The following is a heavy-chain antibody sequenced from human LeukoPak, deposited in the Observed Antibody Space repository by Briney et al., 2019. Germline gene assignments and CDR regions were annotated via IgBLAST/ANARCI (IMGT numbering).Heavy chain of an antibody. CDR3: AKDIAAAGTSGGYMDV. CDR2: SSWNSGSI. CDR1: GFNFDDYA. V-gene: IGHV3-9*01. Sequence: GGSLRLSCAASGFNFDDYAMHWVRQAPGKGLAWVSGSSWNSGSIGYADSVKGRFTISRDNAKNSLYLQMNSLRAEDTALYYCAKDIAAAGTSGGYMDVWGKGTTVTISS. D-gene: IGHD6-13*01. J-gene: IGHJ6*03.